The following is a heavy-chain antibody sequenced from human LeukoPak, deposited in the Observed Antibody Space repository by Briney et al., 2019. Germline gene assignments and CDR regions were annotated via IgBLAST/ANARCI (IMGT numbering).Heavy chain of an antibody. V-gene: IGHV3-74*01. CDR1: GFTFSTYW. D-gene: IGHD2-15*01. J-gene: IGHJ4*02. Sequence: PGGSLRLSCAASGFTFSTYWMFWVRQAPGKGLVWVSLINPDGTTTTYADSVKGRFTISRDNAKNSLYLQVNSLRAEDTAVYYCARVLDGCDYWGQGTLVTVSS. CDR3: ARVLDGCDY. CDR2: INPDGTTT.